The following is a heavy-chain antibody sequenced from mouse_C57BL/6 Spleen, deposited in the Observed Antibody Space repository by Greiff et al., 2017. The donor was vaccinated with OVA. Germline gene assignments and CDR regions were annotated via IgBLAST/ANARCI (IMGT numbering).Heavy chain of an antibody. J-gene: IGHJ3*01. CDR1: GYAFSSSW. V-gene: IGHV1-82*01. CDR3: ARWFYDSPFAY. CDR2: IYPGDGDT. D-gene: IGHD2-3*01. Sequence: QVQLKQSGPELVKPGASVKISCKASGYAFSSSWMNWVKQRPGKGLEWIGRIYPGDGDTNYNGKFKGKATLTADKSSSTAYMQLSSLTSEDSAVYFCARWFYDSPFAYWGQGTLVTVSA.